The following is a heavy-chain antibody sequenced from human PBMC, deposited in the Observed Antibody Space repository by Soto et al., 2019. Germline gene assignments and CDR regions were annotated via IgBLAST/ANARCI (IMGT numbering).Heavy chain of an antibody. CDR3: ARGRLNDDYSNYWYFDL. D-gene: IGHD4-4*01. V-gene: IGHV1-69*13. Sequence: ASVKVSCKASGGTFSSYAISWVRQAPGQGLEWMGGIIPIFGTANYAQKFQGRVTITADESTSTAYMELSSLRSEDTAVYYCARGRLNDDYSNYWYFDLWGRGTLVTVSS. CDR2: IIPIFGTA. J-gene: IGHJ2*01. CDR1: GGTFSSYA.